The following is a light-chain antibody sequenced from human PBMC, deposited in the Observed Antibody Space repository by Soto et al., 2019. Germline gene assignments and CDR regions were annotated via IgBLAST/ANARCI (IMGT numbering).Light chain of an antibody. V-gene: IGKV1-8*01. Sequence: AIRMTQSPSSLSASTGDRVTITCRASQGISNYLAWYQQKPGTAPKLLIYAASTLQSGVPSRFSGSGSGTDFTLTIRYLQSEDFATYFCQQYYNYPPTFAQGTKLEI. J-gene: IGKJ2*01. CDR3: QQYYNYPPT. CDR1: QGISNY. CDR2: AAS.